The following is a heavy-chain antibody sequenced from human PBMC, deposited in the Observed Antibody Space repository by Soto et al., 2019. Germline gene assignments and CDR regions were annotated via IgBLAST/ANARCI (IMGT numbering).Heavy chain of an antibody. CDR2: ISGSGGST. V-gene: IGHV3-23*01. D-gene: IGHD3-3*01. CDR1: GFTFSSYA. J-gene: IGHJ4*02. Sequence: GGSLRLSCAASGFTFSSYAISWVLQAPGKGLEWVSAISGSGGSTYYADSVKGRFTISRDNSKNTLYLQMNSLRAEDTAVYYCAKTYYDFWSGYYPGRWGQGTLVTVSS. CDR3: AKTYYDFWSGYYPGR.